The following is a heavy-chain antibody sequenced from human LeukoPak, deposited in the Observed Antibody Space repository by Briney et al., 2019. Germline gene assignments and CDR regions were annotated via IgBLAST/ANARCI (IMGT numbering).Heavy chain of an antibody. Sequence: SETLSLTCTVSGGSISSYYWSWVRQPPGKGLERIGYIYYSGSTYYNPSLKSRVTISVDTSKNQFSLKLSSVTAADTAVYYCARDSRYCSSTSCSEVDVWGQGTTVTVSS. J-gene: IGHJ6*02. CDR3: ARDSRYCSSTSCSEVDV. D-gene: IGHD2-2*01. CDR2: IYYSGST. CDR1: GGSISSYY. V-gene: IGHV4-59*12.